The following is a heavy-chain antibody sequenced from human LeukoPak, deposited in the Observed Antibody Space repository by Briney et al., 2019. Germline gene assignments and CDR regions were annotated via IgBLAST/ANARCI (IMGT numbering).Heavy chain of an antibody. V-gene: IGHV3-7*01. CDR3: ARDQTVRGVPPYYFDY. D-gene: IGHD3-10*01. Sequence: PGGSLRLSCAASGFTFSSYWMSWVRQTPGKGLEWVANIKQDGSEKHYVDSVKGRFTISRDNAKNSLYLQMSSLRAEDTAVYYCARDQTVRGVPPYYFDYWGQGTLVTVSS. CDR2: IKQDGSEK. CDR1: GFTFSSYW. J-gene: IGHJ4*02.